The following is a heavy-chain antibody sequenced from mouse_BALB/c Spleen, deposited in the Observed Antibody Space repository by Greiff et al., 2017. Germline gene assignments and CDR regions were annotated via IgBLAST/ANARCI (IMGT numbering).Heavy chain of an antibody. CDR3: AREGNGYSFAY. CDR1: GFAFSSYD. CDR2: ISSGGGST. D-gene: IGHD1-2*01. Sequence: EVHLVESGGGLVKPGGSLKLSCAASGFAFSSYDMSWVRQTPEKRLEWVAYISSGGGSTYYPDTVKGRFTISRDNAKNTLYLQMSSLKSEDTAMYYCAREGNGYSFAYWAKGLWSLSLQ. V-gene: IGHV5-12-1*01. J-gene: IGHJ3*01.